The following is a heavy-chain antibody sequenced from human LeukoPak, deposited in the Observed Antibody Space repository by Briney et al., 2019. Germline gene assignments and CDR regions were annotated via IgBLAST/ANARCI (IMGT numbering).Heavy chain of an antibody. D-gene: IGHD5-18*01. V-gene: IGHV3-53*01. J-gene: IGHJ4*02. CDR1: GFTVSTNY. CDR3: ARERINSYGSPFGY. CDR2: IYSGGST. Sequence: TGGSLRLSRAASGFTVSTNYMSWVRQAPGKGLEWVSVIYSGGSTYYADSVKGRYTISRDNSKNTLYLQMNSLRAEDTAVHYCARERINSYGSPFGYWGQGTLVTVSS.